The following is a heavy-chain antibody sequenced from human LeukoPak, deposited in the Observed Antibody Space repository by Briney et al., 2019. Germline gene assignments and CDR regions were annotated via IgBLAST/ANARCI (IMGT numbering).Heavy chain of an antibody. D-gene: IGHD6-13*01. J-gene: IGHJ3*02. CDR1: GGSISTYY. CDR2: IYYSGRT. CDR3: ASAGTWAFDI. Sequence: KPSETLSLTCTVSGGSISTYYWSWIRQPPGKGLEWIGYIYYSGRTNYNPSLKSRVTISVDTSKNQFSLKLSSVTAADTAVYYCASAGTWAFDIWGQGTMVTVSS. V-gene: IGHV4-59*01.